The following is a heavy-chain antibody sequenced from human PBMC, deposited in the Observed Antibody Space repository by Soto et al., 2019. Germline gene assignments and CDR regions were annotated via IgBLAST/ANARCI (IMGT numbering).Heavy chain of an antibody. J-gene: IGHJ5*02. Sequence: GGALRLSCAASGFSFSSYGMHWVRQAPGKGLEWVAFIWYDGSDKYYADSVKGRFAISRDNSNNTLYLQMNSLRAEDTAMYYCASLAQFDPWGQGTLVTVSS. V-gene: IGHV3-33*03. CDR2: IWYDGSDK. CDR1: GFSFSSYG. CDR3: ASLAQFDP. D-gene: IGHD3-3*02.